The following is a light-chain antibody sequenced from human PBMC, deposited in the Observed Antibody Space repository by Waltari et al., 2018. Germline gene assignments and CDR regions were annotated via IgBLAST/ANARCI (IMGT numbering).Light chain of an antibody. J-gene: IGKJ2*01. CDR2: GSS. Sequence: EIVMTQSPATLSVSPGERATLSCRASQSVSSNLAWYQQKPGQAPRPLIYGSSTRATGIPARCSGSGSGTEFTLTISSMQSEDFAVYYCQQYNNWPPYTFGQGTKLEIK. CDR3: QQYNNWPPYT. V-gene: IGKV3-15*01. CDR1: QSVSSN.